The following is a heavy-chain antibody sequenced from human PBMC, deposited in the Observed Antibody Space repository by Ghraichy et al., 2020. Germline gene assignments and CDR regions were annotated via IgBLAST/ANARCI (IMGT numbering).Heavy chain of an antibody. D-gene: IGHD4-17*01. CDR2: IRRQSYGGTT. CDR1: GFSFGDFA. Sequence: GGSLRLSCTASGFSFGDFALSWFRQAPGKGLEWVGFIRRQSYGGTTEYAASVRGRFTISRDDSKSVAYLQMNSLKTEDTSVYYCTNREGWTTVTTVRFDLWGPGQMVTVSS. CDR3: TNREGWTTVTTVRFDL. V-gene: IGHV3-49*03. J-gene: IGHJ3*01.